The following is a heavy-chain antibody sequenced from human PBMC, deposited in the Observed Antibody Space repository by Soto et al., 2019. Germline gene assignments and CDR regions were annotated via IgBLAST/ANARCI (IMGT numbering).Heavy chain of an antibody. CDR2: IYYSGST. J-gene: IGHJ4*02. Sequence: SQTLSLTCTVSGGSISSYYWSWIRQPPGKGLEWIGYIYYSGSTNYNPSLKSRVTISVDTSKNQFSLKLSSVTAADTAVYYCAKSGYSYGYDYWGQGTLVTVSS. CDR1: GGSISSYY. CDR3: AKSGYSYGYDY. V-gene: IGHV4-59*01. D-gene: IGHD5-18*01.